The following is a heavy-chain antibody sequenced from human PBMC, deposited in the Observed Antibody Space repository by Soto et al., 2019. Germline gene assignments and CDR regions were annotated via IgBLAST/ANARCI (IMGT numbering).Heavy chain of an antibody. CDR1: GFGFSGYS. D-gene: IGHD5-18*01. CDR3: VRVGWGYSYGNGMDG. V-gene: IGHV3-30-3*01. CDR2: IKHDGSEI. Sequence: PGGSLRLSCLASGFGFSGYSMHWVRQAPGKGLDWVAVIKHDGSEIYYADSVKGRFTISKDDSKNTLHLQMNALRVDDTALYYCVRVGWGYSYGNGMDGWGQGTTVTV. J-gene: IGHJ6*02.